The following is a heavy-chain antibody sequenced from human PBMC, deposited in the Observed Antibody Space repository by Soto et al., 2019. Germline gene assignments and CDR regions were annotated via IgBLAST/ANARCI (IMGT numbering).Heavy chain of an antibody. V-gene: IGHV3-7*01. J-gene: IGHJ4*02. CDR2: IKSDGSEK. Sequence: EVQVVESGGGLVQPGGSLRLSCAASGFTFSSYWMTWVRQAPGKGLEWVANIKSDGSEKYYVDSVKGRFSISRDNAKNSRYLQMNSLRAEDTAVYYCARNQMADYWGQGTLVTVSS. CDR1: GFTFSSYW. CDR3: ARNQMADY.